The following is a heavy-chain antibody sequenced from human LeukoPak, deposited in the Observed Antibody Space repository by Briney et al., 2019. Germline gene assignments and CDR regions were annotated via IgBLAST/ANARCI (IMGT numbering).Heavy chain of an antibody. CDR1: GGSISSYY. CDR2: IYYSGST. J-gene: IGHJ1*01. V-gene: IGHV4-59*08. CDR3: VATGTTSEYFQH. D-gene: IGHD1-7*01. Sequence: PSETLSLTCTVSGGSISSYYWSWIRQPPGKGLEWIGYIYYSGSTNYNPSLKSRVTISVDTSKNQFSLRLSSVTAADTAVYYCVATGTTSEYFQHWGQGTLITVSS.